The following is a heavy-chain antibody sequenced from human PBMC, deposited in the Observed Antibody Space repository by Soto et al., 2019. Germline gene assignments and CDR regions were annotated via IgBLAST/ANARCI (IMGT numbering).Heavy chain of an antibody. CDR2: IYYSGST. D-gene: IGHD5-18*01. CDR1: CGSIISSSYY. J-gene: IGHJ4*02. V-gene: IGHV4-39*01. CDR3: ALNVVDTAMALDY. Sequence: SETLSLTCTFSCGSIISSSYYWGWIRQPPGKGLEWIGSIYYSGSTYYNPSLKSRVTISVDTSKNQFSLKLSSVTAADTAVYYCALNVVDTAMALDYWGQGTLVTVSS.